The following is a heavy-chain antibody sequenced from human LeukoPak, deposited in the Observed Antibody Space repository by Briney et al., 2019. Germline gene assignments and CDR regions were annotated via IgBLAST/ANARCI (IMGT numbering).Heavy chain of an antibody. CDR3: ARDSYYDSSGSVDY. Sequence: GASVKLSCKASGYTFTSHYMHWVRQATGQGLEWMGRINPSGGTTTYAQRLHGIVTMIRDTSTSTVYMELSSLRSENTAVYFCARDSYYDSSGSVDYWGQGTLVTVSS. J-gene: IGHJ4*02. CDR2: INPSGGTT. D-gene: IGHD3-22*01. V-gene: IGHV1-46*01. CDR1: GYTFTSHY.